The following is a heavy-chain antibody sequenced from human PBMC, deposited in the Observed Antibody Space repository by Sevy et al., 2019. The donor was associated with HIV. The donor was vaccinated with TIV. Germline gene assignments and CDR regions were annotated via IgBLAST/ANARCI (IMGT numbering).Heavy chain of an antibody. CDR2: IKSRPDGGTT. V-gene: IGHV3-15*01. CDR3: STDPIIVLLVTDGMDV. D-gene: IGHD2-8*01. CDR1: GFTFSYAW. J-gene: IGHJ6*02. Sequence: EGSLRLSCVASGFTFSYAWMSWVRQAPGKGLEWVGRIKSRPDGGTTDYAAPVKGRFTISRDDSKNTLYLQMNSLRTEDTGVYYCSTDPIIVLLVTDGMDVWGQGTTVTVSS.